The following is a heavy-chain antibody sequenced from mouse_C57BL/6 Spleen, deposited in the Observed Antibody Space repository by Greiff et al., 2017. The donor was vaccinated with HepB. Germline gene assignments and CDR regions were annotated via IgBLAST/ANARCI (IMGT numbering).Heavy chain of an antibody. Sequence: VQLQQSGPELVKPGASVKISCKASGYSFTGYYMNWVKQSPEKSLEWIGEINPSTGGTTYNQKFKAKATLTVDKSSSTAYMQLKSLTSEDSAVYYCARDYGSSYHYAMDYWGQGTSVTVSS. D-gene: IGHD1-1*01. J-gene: IGHJ4*01. CDR2: INPSTGGT. CDR1: GYSFTGYY. V-gene: IGHV1-42*01. CDR3: ARDYGSSYHYAMDY.